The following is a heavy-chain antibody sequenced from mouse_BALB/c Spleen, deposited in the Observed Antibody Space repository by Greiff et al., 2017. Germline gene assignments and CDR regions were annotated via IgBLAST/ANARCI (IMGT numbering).Heavy chain of an antibody. D-gene: IGHD2-10*02. CDR1: GYTFTSYW. J-gene: IGHJ2*01. V-gene: IGHV1-7*01. Sequence: QVQLKESGAELAKPGASVKMSCKASGYTFTSYWMHWVKQRPGQGLEWIGYINPSTGYTEYNQKFKDKATLTADKSSSTAYMQLSSLTSEDSAVYYCARYGNGYWGQGTTLTVSS. CDR3: ARYGNGY. CDR2: INPSTGYT.